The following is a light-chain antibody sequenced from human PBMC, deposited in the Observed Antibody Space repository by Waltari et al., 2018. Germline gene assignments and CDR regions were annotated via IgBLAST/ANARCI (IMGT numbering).Light chain of an antibody. J-gene: IGLJ3*02. Sequence: QSVLTRPPSASGTPGRRVTISCSGTIYNIGINTVNWYQQFPGTAPKLLIFSTTQRPSVVPDRFSASKSGTSASLAINGLQAADEADYYCGAWDDGVKEWVFGGGTKLTVL. CDR3: GAWDDGVKEWV. V-gene: IGLV1-44*01. CDR2: STT. CDR1: IYNIGINT.